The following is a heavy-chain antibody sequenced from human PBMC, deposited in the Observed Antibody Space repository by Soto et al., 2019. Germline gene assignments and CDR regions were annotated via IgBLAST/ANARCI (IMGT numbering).Heavy chain of an antibody. CDR2: INPSGAST. J-gene: IGHJ3*02. CDR1: GYSFNSYY. Sequence: QVQLVQSGAEVKKPGASVKVACKASGYSFNSYYMHWVRQAPGQGPEWMGVINPSGASTSYAQKFQCRVTMTRDRSTSTVYMELSSLRSEDTALYYCASDYNAYQRQHVFDIWGQGTLVTVSS. CDR3: ASDYNAYQRQHVFDI. D-gene: IGHD3-10*01. V-gene: IGHV1-46*02.